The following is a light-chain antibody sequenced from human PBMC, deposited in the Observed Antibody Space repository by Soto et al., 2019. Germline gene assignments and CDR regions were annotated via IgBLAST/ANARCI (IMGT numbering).Light chain of an antibody. CDR1: QSVSNNY. J-gene: IGKJ5*01. Sequence: EIVLTQSPGTLALSPGERATLSCRASQSVSNNYLAWYQQKPGQAPRLLIDDASNRAAGIPARFSGSGSGTDFTLTISSLEPEDFAVYYCQQRTSWPITFGQGTRLEIK. V-gene: IGKV3-11*01. CDR3: QQRTSWPIT. CDR2: DAS.